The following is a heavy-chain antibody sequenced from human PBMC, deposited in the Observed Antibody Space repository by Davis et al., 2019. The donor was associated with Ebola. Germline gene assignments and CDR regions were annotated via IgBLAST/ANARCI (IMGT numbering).Heavy chain of an antibody. J-gene: IGHJ6*02. CDR3: ARGGGYGGYGMDV. CDR1: GVSFSGYY. V-gene: IGHV4-34*01. Sequence: MPSETLSLTFAVYGVSFSGYYWNWIRQPPGKGLEWIGEINHSGRTNYNPSLKSRVTTSVDTSKNQFSLRVRSVTAADTAVYYCARGGGYGGYGMDVWGQGTTVTVSS. CDR2: INHSGRT. D-gene: IGHD6-25*01.